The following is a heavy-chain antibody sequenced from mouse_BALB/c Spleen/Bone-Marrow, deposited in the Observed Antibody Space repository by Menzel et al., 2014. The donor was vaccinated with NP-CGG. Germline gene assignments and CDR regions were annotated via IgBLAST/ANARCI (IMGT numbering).Heavy chain of an antibody. CDR3: AKLGNCGYFAY. J-gene: IGHJ2*01. CDR1: GFDFSRHW. V-gene: IGHV4-1*02. CDR2: INPDSSTI. D-gene: IGHD2-1*01. Sequence: DVKLVESGGGLVQPGGSLKLSCAASGFDFSRHWMSWVRQAPGKGLEWIGEINPDSSTINYTPSLKDKFIISRDNAKNALYLQMNKVRFEDTALYYGAKLGNCGYFAYGGQGTTLTDSS.